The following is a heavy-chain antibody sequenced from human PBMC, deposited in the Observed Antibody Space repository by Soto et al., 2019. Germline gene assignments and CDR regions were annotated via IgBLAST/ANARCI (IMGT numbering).Heavy chain of an antibody. V-gene: IGHV3-30-3*01. CDR2: ISYDGSNK. D-gene: IGHD5-12*01. Sequence: QVQLVESGGGVVQPGRSLRLSCAASGFTFSSYAMHWVRQAPGKGLEWVAVISYDGSNKYYADSVKGLFTISRDNSKNRLYLQMNSLRAEDTAVYSCARTPGGDGYNSHLASWGQGTLVTVSS. J-gene: IGHJ4*02. CDR1: GFTFSSYA. CDR3: ARTPGGDGYNSHLAS.